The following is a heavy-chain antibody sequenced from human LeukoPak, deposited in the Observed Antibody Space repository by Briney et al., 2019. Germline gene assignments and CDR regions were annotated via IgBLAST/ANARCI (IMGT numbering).Heavy chain of an antibody. D-gene: IGHD3-10*02. J-gene: IGHJ6*04. CDR1: GFTFSSYA. Sequence: PGGSLRLSCAASGFTFSSYAMHWVRQAPGKELEWVAVISYDGSNKYYADSVKGRFTISRDNSKNTLYLQMNSLRAEDTAVYYCARAFNYYVTASYYGMDVWGKGTTVTVSS. CDR3: ARAFNYYVTASYYGMDV. V-gene: IGHV3-30*04. CDR2: ISYDGSNK.